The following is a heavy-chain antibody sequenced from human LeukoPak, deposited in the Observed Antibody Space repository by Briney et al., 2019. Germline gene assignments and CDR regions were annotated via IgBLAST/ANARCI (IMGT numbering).Heavy chain of an antibody. Sequence: APVKVSCKVSGYTLTELSMHWVRQAPGKGLEWMGGFDPEDGETIYAQKFQGRVTMTEDTSTDTAYMELSSLRSEDTAVYYCATPYSSRGYSGYGQFDYWGQGTLVTVSS. CDR3: ATPYSSRGYSGYGQFDY. V-gene: IGHV1-24*01. CDR1: GYTLTELS. CDR2: FDPEDGET. D-gene: IGHD5-12*01. J-gene: IGHJ4*02.